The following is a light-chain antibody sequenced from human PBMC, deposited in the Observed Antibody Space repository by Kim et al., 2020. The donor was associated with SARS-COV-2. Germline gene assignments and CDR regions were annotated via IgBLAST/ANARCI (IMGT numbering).Light chain of an antibody. CDR2: GKN. CDR3: NSRDNNDNVL. V-gene: IGLV3-19*01. CDR1: SLRTYY. Sequence: VALGQTVRITCQGDSLRTYYTTWFQQKPGQAPIVVFYGKNNRSSGIPDRFSGSSSGNTASLTITATQAGDEADYYCNSRDNNDNVLFGGGTQLTVL. J-gene: IGLJ2*01.